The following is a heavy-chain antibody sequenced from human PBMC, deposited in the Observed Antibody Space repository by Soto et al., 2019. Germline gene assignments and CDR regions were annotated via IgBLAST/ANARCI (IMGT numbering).Heavy chain of an antibody. CDR3: ARGAVGAYYFDY. CDR1: GFTFSSYW. V-gene: IGHV3-7*05. D-gene: IGHD1-26*01. Sequence: EVQLVESGGGLVQPGGSLRLSCAASGFTFSSYWMSWVRQAPGKGLEWVANIKQDGSEKYYVDSVKGRFTISRDNAKNSLSLEMNGLRAEDTAVYYWARGAVGAYYFDYWGQGTLVTLSS. J-gene: IGHJ4*02. CDR2: IKQDGSEK.